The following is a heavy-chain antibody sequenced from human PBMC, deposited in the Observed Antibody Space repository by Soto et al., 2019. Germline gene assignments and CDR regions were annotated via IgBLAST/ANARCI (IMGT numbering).Heavy chain of an antibody. CDR2: ISAYNGNT. V-gene: IGHV1-18*01. Sequence: ASVNVSCKASGYTFTSYGISWVRQAPGQGLEWMGWISAYNGNTNYAQKLQGRVTMTTDTSTSTAYMELRSLRSDDTAVYYCARRDYDSSGYNWFDPWGQGTLVTLSS. J-gene: IGHJ5*02. CDR1: GYTFTSYG. CDR3: ARRDYDSSGYNWFDP. D-gene: IGHD3-22*01.